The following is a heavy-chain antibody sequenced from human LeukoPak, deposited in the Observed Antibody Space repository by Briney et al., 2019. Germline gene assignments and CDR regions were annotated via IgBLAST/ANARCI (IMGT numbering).Heavy chain of an antibody. V-gene: IGHV4-61*02. D-gene: IGHD2-15*01. Sequence: PSETLSLTCTVSGVSISSGSYYWSWVRQPAGKGLEWIGRVFTSGSTNYHPSLKSRVTISIDTSKNQFSLKLSSVTAADTAVYYCARDFRGRYCSGGTCYSEADSWGQGTLVTVSS. CDR2: VFTSGST. CDR1: GVSISSGSYY. J-gene: IGHJ4*02. CDR3: ARDFRGRYCSGGTCYSEADS.